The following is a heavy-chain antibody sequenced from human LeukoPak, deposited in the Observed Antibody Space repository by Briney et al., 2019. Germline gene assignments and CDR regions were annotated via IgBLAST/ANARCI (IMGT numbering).Heavy chain of an antibody. D-gene: IGHD4-17*01. J-gene: IGHJ4*02. CDR1: GGSISSYY. CDR2: IYYSGST. Sequence: SETLSLTCTVSGGSISSYYWSWIRQPPGKGLEWIGYIYYSGSTYYNPSLKSRVTISVDTSKNQFSPKLSSVTAADTAVYYCARAGDYGVDYWGQGTLVTVSS. V-gene: IGHV4-59*08. CDR3: ARAGDYGVDY.